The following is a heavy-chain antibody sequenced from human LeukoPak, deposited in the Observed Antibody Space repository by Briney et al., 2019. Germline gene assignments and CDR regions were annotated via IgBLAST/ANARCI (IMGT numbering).Heavy chain of an antibody. V-gene: IGHV4-4*02. CDR2: IYHSGST. CDR1: GGSISSSNW. CDR3: ARAPMITFGGVIVTHFDY. Sequence: SETLSLTCAVSGGSISSSNWWSWVRQPPGKGLEWIGEIYHSGSTNYNPSLKSRVTISVDKSKNQFSLKLSSVTAADTAVYYCARAPMITFGGVIVTHFDYWGQGTLVTVSS. D-gene: IGHD3-16*02. J-gene: IGHJ4*02.